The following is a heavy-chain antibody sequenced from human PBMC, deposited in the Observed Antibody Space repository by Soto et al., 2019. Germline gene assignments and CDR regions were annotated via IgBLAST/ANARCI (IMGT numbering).Heavy chain of an antibody. CDR1: GYSFSTWW. Sequence: GESLKISCKGSGYSFSTWWSGWVRQMPGKGLEWMGIIYPGDSDTRYSPSFQGQVTISADKSINSVYLQWSSLKASDTATYYCARLGFNYDFLSGYYNVHHYYGIGVWGQGTTVT. D-gene: IGHD3-3*01. CDR2: IYPGDSDT. V-gene: IGHV5-51*01. CDR3: ARLGFNYDFLSGYYNVHHYYGIGV. J-gene: IGHJ6*02.